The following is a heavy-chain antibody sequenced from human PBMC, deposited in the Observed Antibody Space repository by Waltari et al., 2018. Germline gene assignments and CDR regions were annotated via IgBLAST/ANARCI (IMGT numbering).Heavy chain of an antibody. J-gene: IGHJ6*03. V-gene: IGHV4-4*07. D-gene: IGHD3-3*01. Sequence: QVPLQESGPGLVKPSKTLSLTCAVSGVSIKDYSWSWIRQPAGKGLEWVGRLHTFGGPSYNPSLVSRVNMSVDTSKKRFSLNLSAVTAADTAVYYCARCRYLEEYYYVDIWGKGTTVTVSS. CDR3: ARCRYLEEYYYVDI. CDR2: LHTFGGP. CDR1: GVSIKDYS.